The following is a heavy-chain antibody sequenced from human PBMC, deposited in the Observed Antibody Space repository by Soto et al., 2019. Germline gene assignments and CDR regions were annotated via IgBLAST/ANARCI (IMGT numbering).Heavy chain of an antibody. J-gene: IGHJ3*02. CDR1: GYTFTSYD. CDR3: TIGSWSGEVFDI. V-gene: IGHV1-8*01. D-gene: IGHD2-21*01. CDR2: MNPNSANT. Sequence: ASVKVSCKASGYTFTSYDINWVRQATGQGLEWMGWMNPNSANTGYAQKFQGRVTMTRNTSISTAYMELSSLRSEDTALYYCTIGSWSGEVFDIWGQGTMVTVSS.